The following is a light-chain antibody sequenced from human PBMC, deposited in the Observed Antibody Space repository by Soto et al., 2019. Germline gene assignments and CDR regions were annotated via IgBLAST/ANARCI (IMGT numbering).Light chain of an antibody. CDR3: MSYAGGNRFV. CDR1: INDVGGYNY. CDR2: QVT. Sequence: QSALTQPPSAAGSPGQSVTISCAGTINDVGGYNYVSWYQQHPGKVPQLMIYQVTKRHSGVPDRFSASKSDTTASLTISGLQAEDEGDYYFMSYAGGNRFVFGTGTKLTVL. J-gene: IGLJ1*01. V-gene: IGLV2-8*01.